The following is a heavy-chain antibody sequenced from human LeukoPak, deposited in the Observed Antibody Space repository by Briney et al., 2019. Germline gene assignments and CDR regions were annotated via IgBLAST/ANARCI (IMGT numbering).Heavy chain of an antibody. CDR2: IDSDGSKT. J-gene: IGHJ5*02. CDR1: GFTFSSHL. V-gene: IGHV3-74*01. D-gene: IGHD3-9*01. CDR3: ARDGDYDILIGFNWFDP. Sequence: GGSLRLSCVASGFTFSSHLMHWVRQVPGKGLVWVSRIDSDGSKTYYADSVKGRFTISRHNANNSLYLQMDSLRAEDTAVYYCARDGDYDILIGFNWFDPWGQGTLVTVSS.